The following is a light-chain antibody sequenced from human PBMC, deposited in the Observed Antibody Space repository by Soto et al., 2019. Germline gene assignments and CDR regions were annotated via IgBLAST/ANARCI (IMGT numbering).Light chain of an antibody. CDR3: QQYGGSPRT. Sequence: ENVLTQSPGTLSLSPGQRATLSCRASQSVSSNSLAWYQQKPGQAPRLLIYGASSRATGIPDRFSGSGSGTAFTLTVSRLEPDDFAVYYCQQYGGSPRTFGQVTQVEIK. V-gene: IGKV3-20*01. CDR1: QSVSSNS. J-gene: IGKJ1*01. CDR2: GAS.